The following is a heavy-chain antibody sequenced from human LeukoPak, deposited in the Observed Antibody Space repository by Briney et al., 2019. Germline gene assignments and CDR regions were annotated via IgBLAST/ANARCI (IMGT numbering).Heavy chain of an antibody. Sequence: KPSETLPLTCTGSGGSISSYYWSWIRQPPGKGLEWIGNIYYSGSTNYNPSLKSRVTISVDTSKNQFSLKLSSVTAADTAVYYCARVDPDSSSTLEVFDYWGQGTLVTVSS. CDR1: GGSISSYY. J-gene: IGHJ4*02. V-gene: IGHV4-59*01. CDR3: ARVDPDSSSTLEVFDY. D-gene: IGHD6-6*01. CDR2: IYYSGST.